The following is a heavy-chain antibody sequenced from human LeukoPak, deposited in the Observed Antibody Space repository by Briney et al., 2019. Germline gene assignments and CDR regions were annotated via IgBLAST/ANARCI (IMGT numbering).Heavy chain of an antibody. J-gene: IGHJ4*02. Sequence: SETLSLTCAVPGYSISSDYYWGWIRQPPGKGLELIGSIYHSGTTYYNPSLKSRVTISIDTSKNQFSLKLSSVTAADTAVYYCTRLRGVTTYYFDYWGQGTLVTVSS. V-gene: IGHV4-38-2*01. CDR1: GYSISSDYY. CDR3: TRLRGVTTYYFDY. CDR2: IYHSGTT. D-gene: IGHD4-17*01.